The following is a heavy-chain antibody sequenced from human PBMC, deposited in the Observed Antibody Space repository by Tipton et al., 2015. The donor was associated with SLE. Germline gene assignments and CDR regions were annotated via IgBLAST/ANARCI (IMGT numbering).Heavy chain of an antibody. J-gene: IGHJ3*02. Sequence: LRLSCAVYGRSFSGFYWNWIRQPPGKGLEWIGEIDHSGSTNYNPSLKSRVTISLDTSKNQLSLRVSSVTAADTAVYYCARVAGWIEDAFDIWGQGTMVTVSS. V-gene: IGHV4-34*01. CDR3: ARVAGWIEDAFDI. D-gene: IGHD2-2*03. CDR2: IDHSGST. CDR1: GRSFSGFY.